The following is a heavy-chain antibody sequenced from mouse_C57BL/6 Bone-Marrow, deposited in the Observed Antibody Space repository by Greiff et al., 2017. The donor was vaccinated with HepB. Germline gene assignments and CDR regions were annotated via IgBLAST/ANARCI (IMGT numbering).Heavy chain of an antibody. CDR2: LNSGSSTI. Sequence: EVMLVESGGGLVQPGGSRKLSCAASGFTFSSFGMHWVRQAPEKGLEWVAYLNSGSSTIYYADTVKGRFTVSRDNPKNILFLQMTSLRSEDTAMYYCTRFYDYDNAMDYWGQGTSVTVSS. CDR1: GFTFSSFG. J-gene: IGHJ4*01. V-gene: IGHV5-17*02. CDR3: TRFYDYDNAMDY. D-gene: IGHD2-4*01.